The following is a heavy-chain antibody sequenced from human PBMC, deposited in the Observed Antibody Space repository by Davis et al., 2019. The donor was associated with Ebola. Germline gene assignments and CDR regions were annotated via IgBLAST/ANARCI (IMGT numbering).Heavy chain of an antibody. CDR3: ARGQGRDYDFWSGPIQRRFDP. CDR2: IYYSGST. D-gene: IGHD3-3*01. Sequence: PSETLSLTCAVYGGSFSSYYWSWIRQPPGKGLEWIGYIYYSGSTNYNPSLKSRVTISVDTSKNQFSLKLSSVTAADTAVYYCARGQGRDYDFWSGPIQRRFDPWGQGTLVTVSS. V-gene: IGHV4-59*01. CDR1: GGSFSSYY. J-gene: IGHJ5*02.